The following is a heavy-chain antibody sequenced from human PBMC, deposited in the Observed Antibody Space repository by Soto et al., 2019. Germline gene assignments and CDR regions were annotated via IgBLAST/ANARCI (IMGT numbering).Heavy chain of an antibody. D-gene: IGHD1-26*01. V-gene: IGHV4-59*08. CDR3: AGDIRSGSYRFDY. CDR2: IYDGGNT. Sequence: XXTLSLRFTVSDDSISSYYWRWLLQPPGKGLEWIGYIYDGGNTIYNPSLKRRVTISVDRPNNQFSLKLSSVNAADTAIYYCAGDIRSGSYRFDYWGQGTLVTVSS. CDR1: DDSISSYY. J-gene: IGHJ4*02.